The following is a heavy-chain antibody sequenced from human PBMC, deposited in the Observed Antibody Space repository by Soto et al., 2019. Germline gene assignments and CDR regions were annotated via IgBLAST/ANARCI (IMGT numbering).Heavy chain of an antibody. CDR3: ARAGDTMVPGGISSNGFDP. D-gene: IGHD3-10*01. CDR2: KYTDGRA. V-gene: IGHV4-30-4*01. Sequence: QVQLQESGPGLVKPSQTLSLTCNVSGGSVSSGDYSWSWLRQSPGKGLAWIGFKYTDGRAYYSPSLKSRVTISLDTSKNQFSLQLTSMTAADTAVYYCARAGDTMVPGGISSNGFDPWGQGTRVAVSS. J-gene: IGHJ5*02. CDR1: GGSVSSGDYS.